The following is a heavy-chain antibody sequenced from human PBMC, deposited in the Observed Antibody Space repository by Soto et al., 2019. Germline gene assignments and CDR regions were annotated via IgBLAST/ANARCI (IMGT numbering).Heavy chain of an antibody. J-gene: IGHJ4*02. V-gene: IGHV3-30-3*01. D-gene: IGHD6-13*01. Sequence: ESGGGVVPPGRSLRLSCAASGFTFSTHVMHWVRQAPGKGLECVAIVSFDGSNKYYADSVKGRFTISRDNSKNTLYLQMSGLTPEDTAVYYCARDQTGITTAGGGRIDHWGQGTLVTVSS. CDR1: GFTFSTHV. CDR2: VSFDGSNK. CDR3: ARDQTGITTAGGGRIDH.